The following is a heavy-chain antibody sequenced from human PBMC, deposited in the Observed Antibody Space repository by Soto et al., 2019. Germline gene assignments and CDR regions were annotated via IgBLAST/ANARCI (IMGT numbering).Heavy chain of an antibody. CDR3: ARQRYSYGFNYYYYGMDV. V-gene: IGHV4-39*01. CDR2: IYYSGST. J-gene: IGHJ6*02. D-gene: IGHD5-18*01. Sequence: SETLSLTCTVSGGSISSSSYYWGWIRQPPGKGLEWIGSIYYSGSTYYNPSLKSRVTISVDTSKNQFSLKLSSVTAADSAVYYCARQRYSYGFNYYYYGMDVWGQGTTVT. CDR1: GGSISSSSYY.